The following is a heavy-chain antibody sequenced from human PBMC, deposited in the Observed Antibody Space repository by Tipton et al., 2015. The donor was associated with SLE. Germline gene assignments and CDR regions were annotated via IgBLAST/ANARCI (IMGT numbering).Heavy chain of an antibody. Sequence: TLSLTCAVYGGSFSGYYWSWIRQPPGKGLEWIGEINHSGSTNYNPSLKSRVTISVDTSKNQFSLKLSSVTAADTAVHYCARGTDIVVVNYWSQGTLVTVSS. J-gene: IGHJ4*02. D-gene: IGHD2-15*01. CDR1: GGSFSGYY. V-gene: IGHV4-34*01. CDR2: INHSGST. CDR3: ARGTDIVVVNY.